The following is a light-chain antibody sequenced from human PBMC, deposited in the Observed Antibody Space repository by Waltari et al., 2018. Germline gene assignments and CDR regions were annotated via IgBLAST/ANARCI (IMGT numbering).Light chain of an antibody. CDR2: VDR. V-gene: IGLV6-57*02. J-gene: IGLJ3*02. Sequence: NFMLTQPHPVSESPGQTVTISCSGSSGSLASNYVHWYQQRPGSAPNTVIYVDRQRPSGFPGRFFGSIDSSSNSASLPISGLKTEDGADYYCQSYDGTNWVCGGGTKLTVL. CDR3: QSYDGTNWV. CDR1: SGSLASNY.